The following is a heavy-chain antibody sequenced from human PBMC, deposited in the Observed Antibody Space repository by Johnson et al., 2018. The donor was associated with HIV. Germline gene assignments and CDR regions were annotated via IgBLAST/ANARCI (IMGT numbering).Heavy chain of an antibody. J-gene: IGHJ3*02. D-gene: IGHD4-23*01. CDR1: GFTFSDYA. V-gene: IGHV3-30*04. CDR2: ISYDAKNK. Sequence: QVQLVESGGGVVQPGRSLRLSCVASGFTFSDYAVHWVRQAPGKGLEWVAVISYDAKNKYYADSVKGRFTISRDNSKNTLSLQMNSLRVEDTAMYYCAKARSLLDYGGFDAFDIWVQGTLVIVSS. CDR3: AKARSLLDYGGFDAFDI.